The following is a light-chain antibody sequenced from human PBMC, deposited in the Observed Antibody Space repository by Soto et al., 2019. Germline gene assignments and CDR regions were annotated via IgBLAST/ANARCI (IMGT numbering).Light chain of an antibody. Sequence: QSALTQPPSASGSPGQSVTISCPGTSSEVGGYNYVSWYQQHPGKAPKLLIYEFSKRPSGVPDRFSGSKSGNTASLTVSGLQAEDEADYYCSSYAGSNNFVVFGGGTKLTVL. CDR3: SSYAGSNNFVV. CDR1: SSEVGGYNY. J-gene: IGLJ2*01. CDR2: EFS. V-gene: IGLV2-8*01.